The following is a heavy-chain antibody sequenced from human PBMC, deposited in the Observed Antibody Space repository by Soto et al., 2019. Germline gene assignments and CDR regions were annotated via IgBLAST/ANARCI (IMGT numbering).Heavy chain of an antibody. CDR2: INPSGGST. CDR1: GYTFTSYY. J-gene: IGHJ4*02. D-gene: IGHD4-17*01. CDR3: ASQAYGDYVPDY. V-gene: IGHV1-46*01. Sequence: ASVKDPCKASGYTFTSYYMHWLIQAPGQGLEWMGIINPSGGSTSYAQKFQGRVTMTRDTSTSTVYMELSSLRSGDTAVYYCASQAYGDYVPDYWGQGTLVTVSS.